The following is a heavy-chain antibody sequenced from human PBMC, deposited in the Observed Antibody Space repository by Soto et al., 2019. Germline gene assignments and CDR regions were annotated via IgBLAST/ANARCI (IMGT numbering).Heavy chain of an antibody. CDR1: GGSFSGYY. V-gene: IGHV4-34*01. CDR2: INHGGGT. Sequence: SETLSLTCAVYGGSFSGYYWTWIRQPPGKGLEWIGEINHGGGTNYNPSLKSRVTISVDTSKNQFSLKLSSVTAADTAVYYCARTLDYGHMDVWGKGTTVTVSS. J-gene: IGHJ6*03. D-gene: IGHD3-16*01. CDR3: ARTLDYGHMDV.